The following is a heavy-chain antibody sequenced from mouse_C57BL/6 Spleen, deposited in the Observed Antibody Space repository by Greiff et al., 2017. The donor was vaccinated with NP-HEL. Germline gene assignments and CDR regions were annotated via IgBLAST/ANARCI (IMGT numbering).Heavy chain of an antibody. D-gene: IGHD1-1*01. CDR2: IYPGDGDT. J-gene: IGHJ2*01. Sequence: QVQLKESGPELVKPGASVKISCKASGYAFSSSWMNWVKQRPGKGLEWIGRIYPGDGDTNYNGKFKGKATLTADKSSSTAYMQLSSLTSEDSAVYVGARGKSGITTVVATGDYWGQGTTLTVSS. CDR1: GYAFSSSW. V-gene: IGHV1-82*01. CDR3: ARGKSGITTVVATGDY.